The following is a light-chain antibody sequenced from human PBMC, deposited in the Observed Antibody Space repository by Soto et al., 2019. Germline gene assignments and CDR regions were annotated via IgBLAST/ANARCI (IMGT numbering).Light chain of an antibody. J-gene: IGKJ4*01. V-gene: IGKV1-39*01. CDR1: QTITSY. CDR2: GAS. CDR3: QQTYSIPLT. Sequence: DIQMTQSPSSLSASVGDRVTITCRASQTITSYLNWYQQKPGKAPKVLIYGASSLQSGVPTRFSGSGSGTDFTLTISSLQPEDFATYYCQQTYSIPLTFGGGTQVEIE.